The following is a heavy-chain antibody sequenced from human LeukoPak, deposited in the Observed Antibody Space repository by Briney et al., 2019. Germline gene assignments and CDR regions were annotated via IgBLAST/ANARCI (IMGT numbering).Heavy chain of an antibody. V-gene: IGHV4-59*11. Sequence: SETLSLTCTVSGGSIGSHYWTWIRQTPGKGLEWIGYVYDIGSTKYNPSLKSRVTISVDTSKNQFSLRLSSVTAADTAVYYCARGKDGYNRKYYFDYWGQGNLVTVSS. CDR3: ARGKDGYNRKYYFDY. CDR1: GGSIGSHY. CDR2: VYDIGST. D-gene: IGHD5-24*01. J-gene: IGHJ4*02.